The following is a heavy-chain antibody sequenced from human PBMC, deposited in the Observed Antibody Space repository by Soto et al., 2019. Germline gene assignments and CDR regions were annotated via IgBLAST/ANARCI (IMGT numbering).Heavy chain of an antibody. V-gene: IGHV6-1*01. CDR1: GDSVSSNSAG. D-gene: IGHD3-16*01. J-gene: IGHJ6*03. CDR2: TYYRSKWYN. CDR3: ARGSWGDVSGQYYMGG. Sequence: SQTLSLTCDISGDSVSSNSAGWNWIRQTPSRGLEWLGRTYYRSKWYNNYAVSVKSRITINPDTSKNQFSLQLNSVTHEDTAVCFCARGSWGDVSGQYYMGGWGKGTTVTVSS.